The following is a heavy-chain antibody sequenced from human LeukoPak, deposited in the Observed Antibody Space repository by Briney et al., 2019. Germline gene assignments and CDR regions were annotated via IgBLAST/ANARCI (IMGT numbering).Heavy chain of an antibody. V-gene: IGHV3-23*01. CDR1: GFAFSSYA. Sequence: GGSLRLSCAASGFAFSSYAMTWVRQVPGKGLDWVSTISGSGGSTFYADSVRGRFTISRDNSKNTLYLQMNSLRAEDTAVYYCAKNLAAEYWGQGTLVTVSS. D-gene: IGHD6-25*01. J-gene: IGHJ4*02. CDR3: AKNLAAEY. CDR2: ISGSGGST.